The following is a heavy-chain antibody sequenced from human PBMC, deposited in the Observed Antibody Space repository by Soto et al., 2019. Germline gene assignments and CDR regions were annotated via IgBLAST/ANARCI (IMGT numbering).Heavy chain of an antibody. CDR1: GFTFGNYA. CDR2: ITGSGDRT. J-gene: IGHJ6*03. CDR3: AKGWDRGYYYYYMDV. Sequence: HPGGSLRLSCAASGFTFGNYAMTWVRQAPGKGLEWVSAITGSGDRTFYADSVKGRFTISRDNSKNTLFLQMNRLRAEDTAVYYCAKGWDRGYYYYYMDVWGKGTTVTVSS. V-gene: IGHV3-23*01. D-gene: IGHD1-26*01.